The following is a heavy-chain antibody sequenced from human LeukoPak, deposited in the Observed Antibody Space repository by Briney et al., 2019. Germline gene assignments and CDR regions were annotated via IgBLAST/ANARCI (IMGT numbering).Heavy chain of an antibody. J-gene: IGHJ4*02. CDR2: MNPNSGNT. CDR1: GYTFTSYD. D-gene: IGHD2-2*01. Sequence: ASVKVSCKASGYTFTSYDINWVRQATGQGLEWMGWMNPNSGNTGYAQKFQGRVTMTRNTSMSTAYMELSSLRSEDTAVYYCARAHEDQLPLDYWGQGTLVTVSS. CDR3: ARAHEDQLPLDY. V-gene: IGHV1-8*01.